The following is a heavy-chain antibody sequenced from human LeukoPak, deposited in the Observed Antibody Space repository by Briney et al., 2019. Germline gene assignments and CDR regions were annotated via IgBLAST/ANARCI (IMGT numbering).Heavy chain of an antibody. Sequence: GGSLRLSCVDSGFTFSDYSMNWVRQVPGKGLVWVSRINGDGSSTSYADSVKGRFTISRDNAKNTLYLQMTSLRAEDTAVYYCTRGYCSGTTCLDPWGQGTLVTVSS. CDR2: INGDGSST. D-gene: IGHD2-2*01. J-gene: IGHJ5*02. CDR1: GFTFSDYS. CDR3: TRGYCSGTTCLDP. V-gene: IGHV3-74*01.